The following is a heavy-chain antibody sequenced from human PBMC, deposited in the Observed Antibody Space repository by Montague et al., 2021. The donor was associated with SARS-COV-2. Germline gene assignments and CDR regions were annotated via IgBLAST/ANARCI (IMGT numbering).Heavy chain of an antibody. CDR3: ARDAGATGGQYAFDL. D-gene: IGHD3-10*01. CDR2: IGSTGTTI. CDR1: GFPFGSYE. V-gene: IGHV3-48*03. Sequence: SLRLSCAGSGFPFGSYELNWIRQAPGKGLEWVSYIGSTGTTIYYADSVKDRFTISRDNAKNSLYLQLNRLRVDDTAVYYCARDAGATGGQYAFDLWGQGTMVTVSS. J-gene: IGHJ3*01.